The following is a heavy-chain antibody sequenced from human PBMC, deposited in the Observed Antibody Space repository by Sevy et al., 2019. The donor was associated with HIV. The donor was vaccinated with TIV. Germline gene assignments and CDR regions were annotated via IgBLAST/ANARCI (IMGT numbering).Heavy chain of an antibody. Sequence: ASVKVSCKASGGTFSSYAISWVRQAPGQWLEWMGGFIPIFGTANYAQKFQGRVTMTADESTSTAYMELSSLRSDDTAVNYCATAATPYNWNNGRGYYYYGIDVWGQGTTVTVSS. D-gene: IGHD1-20*01. J-gene: IGHJ6*02. CDR2: FIPIFGTA. CDR3: ATAATPYNWNNGRGYYYYGIDV. V-gene: IGHV1-69*13. CDR1: GGTFSSYA.